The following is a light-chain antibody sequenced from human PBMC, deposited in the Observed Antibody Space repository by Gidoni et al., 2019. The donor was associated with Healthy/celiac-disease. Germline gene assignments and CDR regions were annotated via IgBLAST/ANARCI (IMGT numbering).Light chain of an antibody. V-gene: IGKV1-39*01. CDR2: AAS. CDR1: QSISSY. J-gene: IGKJ2*01. Sequence: DMQMTQSPSSLSASVGDRVTITCRASQSISSYRNWYQQKPGKAPKLLIYAASSLQSGVPSRFSGSGSGTDVTLTISSLQPEDFATDYCQQSYSTPPHTFGQGTKLEIK. CDR3: QQSYSTPPHT.